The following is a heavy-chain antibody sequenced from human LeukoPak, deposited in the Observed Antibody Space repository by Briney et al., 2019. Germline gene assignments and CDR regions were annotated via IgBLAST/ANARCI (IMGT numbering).Heavy chain of an antibody. D-gene: IGHD6-19*01. CDR2: TYYGSKWYN. CDR3: ARDFHSSDWFRFDS. CDR1: GDSVSNNNAA. Sequence: SQTLSLTCDISGDSVSNNNAAWNWIRQSPSRGLEWLGRTYYGSKWYNDYAVSVKSRVTINPDTSKNQFSLQLNSVTPEDTAVYYCARDFHSSDWFRFDSWGQGTLVTVSS. J-gene: IGHJ4*02. V-gene: IGHV6-1*01.